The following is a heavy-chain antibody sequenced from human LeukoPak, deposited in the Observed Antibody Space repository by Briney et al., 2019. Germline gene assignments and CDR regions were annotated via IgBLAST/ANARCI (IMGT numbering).Heavy chain of an antibody. CDR3: ARGTGYSYGSYYMDV. CDR1: GGSISSYY. D-gene: IGHD5-18*01. CDR2: IYTSGST. J-gene: IGHJ6*03. Sequence: SETLSLTCTVSGGSISSYYWSWIRQPPGKGLEWIGYIYTSGSTNYNPSLKSRVTIPVDTSKNQFSLKLSSVTAADTAVYYCARGTGYSYGSYYMDVWGKGTTVTVSS. V-gene: IGHV4-4*09.